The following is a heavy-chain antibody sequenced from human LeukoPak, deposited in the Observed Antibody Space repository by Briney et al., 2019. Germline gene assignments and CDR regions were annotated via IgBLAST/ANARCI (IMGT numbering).Heavy chain of an antibody. J-gene: IGHJ6*03. D-gene: IGHD6-13*01. CDR2: IYYSGST. V-gene: IGHV4-61*01. Sequence: SETLSLTCTVSGGSISSSSYYWSRIRQPPGKGLEWIGYIYYSGSTNYNPSLKSRVTISVDTSKNQFSLKLSSVTAADTAVYYCARVGASLTAAGTFRHYYMDVWGKGATVTVSS. CDR3: ARVGASLTAAGTFRHYYMDV. CDR1: GGSISSSSYY.